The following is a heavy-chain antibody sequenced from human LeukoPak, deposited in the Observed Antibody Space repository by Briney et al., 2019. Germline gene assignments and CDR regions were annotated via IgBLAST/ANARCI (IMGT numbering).Heavy chain of an antibody. V-gene: IGHV3-30*04. CDR3: ARDGEGFDY. Sequence: GGSLRLSCAASGFAFNNYAVHWVRQAPGKGLEWVAVISHDGSNKFYADSVKGRFTISRDNSKNTLYLQMNSLRAEDTAVYYCARDGEGFDYWGQGTLVTVSS. D-gene: IGHD3-3*01. CDR2: ISHDGSNK. J-gene: IGHJ4*02. CDR1: GFAFNNYA.